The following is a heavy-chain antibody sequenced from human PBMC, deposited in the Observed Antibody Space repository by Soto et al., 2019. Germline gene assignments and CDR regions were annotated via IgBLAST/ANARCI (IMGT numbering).Heavy chain of an antibody. Sequence: ASVKVSCKASGYTFTGYYMHWVRQAPGQGLEWMGWINPNSGGTNYAQKFQGWVTMTRDTSISTAYMELSRLRSDDTAVYYCARGPYYDFWSGPVSAFDIWGQGTMVTVSS. CDR3: ARGPYYDFWSGPVSAFDI. CDR2: INPNSGGT. CDR1: GYTFTGYY. D-gene: IGHD3-3*01. J-gene: IGHJ3*02. V-gene: IGHV1-2*04.